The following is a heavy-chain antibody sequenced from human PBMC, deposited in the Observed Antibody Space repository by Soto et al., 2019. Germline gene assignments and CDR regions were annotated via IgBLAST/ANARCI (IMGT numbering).Heavy chain of an antibody. D-gene: IGHD4-17*01. V-gene: IGHV3-7*01. CDR3: ARDIATVTTSASASANAWYFDL. J-gene: IGHJ2*01. CDR2: IKQDGSEK. CDR1: GFTFSSYW. Sequence: EVQLVESGGGLVQPGGSLRLSCAASGFTFSSYWMSWVRQAPGKGLEWVANIKQDGSEKYYVDSVKGRFTISRDNAKNSLYLQMNSLRAEDTAVHYCARDIATVTTSASASANAWYFDLWGRGTLVTVSS.